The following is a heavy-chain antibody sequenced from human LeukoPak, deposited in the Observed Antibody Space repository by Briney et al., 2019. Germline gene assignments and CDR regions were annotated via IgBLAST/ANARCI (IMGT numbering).Heavy chain of an antibody. V-gene: IGHV3-30*02. CDR2: VRNDGTNK. Sequence: GGSLRLSCIASGFTFGSSGMHWVRQAPGKGLEWVAYVRNDGTNKYYADSVKGRSTISRDDSKNTLYLHMNSLRAEDTAVYYCARDPGGDYYYYYMDVWGKGTTVTVSS. J-gene: IGHJ6*03. CDR1: GFTFGSSG. D-gene: IGHD3-16*01. CDR3: ARDPGGDYYYYYMDV.